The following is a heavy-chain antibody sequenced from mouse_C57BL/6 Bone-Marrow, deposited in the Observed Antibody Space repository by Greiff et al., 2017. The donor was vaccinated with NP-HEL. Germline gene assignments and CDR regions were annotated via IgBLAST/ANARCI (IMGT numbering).Heavy chain of an antibody. CDR1: GYTFTSYW. D-gene: IGHD1-1*01. V-gene: IGHV1-64*01. CDR3: ARYGLYYFDY. Sequence: VQLQQPGAELVKPGASVKLSCKASGYTFTSYWMHWVKQRPGQGLEWIGMIHPNSGSTNYNEKFKSKATLTVDKSSSTAYMQLSSLTSEESAVYYCARYGLYYFDYWGQGTTLTVSS. J-gene: IGHJ2*01. CDR2: IHPNSGST.